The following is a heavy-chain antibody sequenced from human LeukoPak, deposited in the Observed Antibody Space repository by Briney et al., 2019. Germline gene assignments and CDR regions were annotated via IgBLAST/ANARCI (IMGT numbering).Heavy chain of an antibody. CDR3: ARHTSGSPWDAIDV. CDR1: GYSLTIHW. J-gene: IGHJ6*02. D-gene: IGHD2-15*01. V-gene: IGHV5-51*01. Sequence: GESLKISCKGSGYSLTIHWIAWVRQMPGKELEWMGIIYPGDSDTRYSPSFQGQVTISADKSINTAYLQWSSLKTSDTAMYYCARHTSGSPWDAIDVWGQGSKVSVSS. CDR2: IYPGDSDT.